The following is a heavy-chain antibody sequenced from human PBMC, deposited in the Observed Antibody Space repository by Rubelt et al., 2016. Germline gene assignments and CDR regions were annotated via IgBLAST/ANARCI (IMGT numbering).Heavy chain of an antibody. J-gene: IGHJ5*02. V-gene: IGHV4-4*02. CDR2: YHSGST. Sequence: YHSGSTNYNPSLKSRVTISVDTSKNQFSLKLSSVTAADTAVYYCARDLYTAPNWFDPWGQGTLVTVSS. CDR3: ARDLYTAPNWFDP.